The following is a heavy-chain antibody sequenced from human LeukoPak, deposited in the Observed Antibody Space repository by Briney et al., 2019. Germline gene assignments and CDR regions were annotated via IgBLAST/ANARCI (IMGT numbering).Heavy chain of an antibody. V-gene: IGHV4-59*01. CDR3: ARGDYAYFFDY. Sequence: PSETLSLTCTVSGGPISTYSWTWIRQPPGKGLEWIGYIYYDGSTNSNPSLKSRVTISVDTSRNQFSLKLSSVTAADTAVYYCARGDYAYFFDYWGQGTLVTVSS. D-gene: IGHD4-17*01. J-gene: IGHJ4*02. CDR2: IYYDGST. CDR1: GGPISTYS.